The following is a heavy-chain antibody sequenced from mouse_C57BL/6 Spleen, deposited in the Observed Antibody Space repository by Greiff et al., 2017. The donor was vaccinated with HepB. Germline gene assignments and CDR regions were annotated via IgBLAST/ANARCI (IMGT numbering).Heavy chain of an antibody. CDR1: GYSITSGYY. J-gene: IGHJ4*01. D-gene: IGHD2-4*01. CDR3: ARVYYDYEDAMDY. V-gene: IGHV3-6*01. Sequence: ESGPGLVKPSQSLSLTCSVTGYSITSGYYWNWIRQFPGNKLEWMGYISYDGSNNYNPSLKNRISITRDTSKNQFFLKLNSVTTEDTATYYCARVYYDYEDAMDYWGQGTSVTVSS. CDR2: ISYDGSN.